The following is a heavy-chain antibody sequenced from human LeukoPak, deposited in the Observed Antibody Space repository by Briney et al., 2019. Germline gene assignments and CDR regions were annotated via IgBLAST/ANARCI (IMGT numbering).Heavy chain of an antibody. CDR3: ARDQGLQDIVVVPAAWGNWFDP. J-gene: IGHJ5*02. Sequence: SVKVSCKASGGTFSSYAISWVRRAPGQGLEWMGGIIPIFGTANYAQKFQGRVTITANESTSTAYMELSSLRSEDTAVYYCARDQGLQDIVVVPAAWGNWFDPWGQGTLVTVSS. CDR1: GGTFSSYA. D-gene: IGHD2-2*01. V-gene: IGHV1-69*13. CDR2: IIPIFGTA.